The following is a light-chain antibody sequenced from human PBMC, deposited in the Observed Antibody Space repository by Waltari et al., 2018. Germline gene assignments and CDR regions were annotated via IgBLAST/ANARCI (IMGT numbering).Light chain of an antibody. J-gene: IGLJ3*02. V-gene: IGLV1-47*01. CDR1: RSNIGLNS. Sequence: QFVLTQSPSASGTPGQRVTISCSGSRSNIGLNSISWYQQLPGAPPKLLISKNNQRSSGVPDRFSASKSGTSASLAISGLRSEDEADYFCAARDDSLNWVFGGGTKLTVL. CDR3: AARDDSLNWV. CDR2: KNN.